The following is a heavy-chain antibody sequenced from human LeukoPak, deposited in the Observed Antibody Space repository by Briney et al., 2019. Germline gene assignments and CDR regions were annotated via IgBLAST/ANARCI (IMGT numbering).Heavy chain of an antibody. CDR1: GFTFSSYA. D-gene: IGHD1-26*01. V-gene: IGHV3-30-3*01. Sequence: GGSLRLSCAASGFTFSSYAMHWVRQAPGKGLEWVAVISYDGSNKYYADSVKGRFSISRDNSKNTLYLQMNSLRAEDTAVYYCARGGSGSFLFDYWGQGTLVTVSS. CDR3: ARGGSGSFLFDY. J-gene: IGHJ4*02. CDR2: ISYDGSNK.